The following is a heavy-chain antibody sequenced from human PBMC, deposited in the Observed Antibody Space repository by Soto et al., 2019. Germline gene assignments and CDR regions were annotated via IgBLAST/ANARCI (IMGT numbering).Heavy chain of an antibody. CDR2: IWNDGSNN. V-gene: IGHV3-33*01. Sequence: QVQLVGSGGGVVQPGRSLRLSCAASGFTFNNYGMHWVRQAPGKGLEWLAVIWNDGSNNYYANSVKGRFTISRDNSKNTLYLQMNSLRAEDAAVYYCARRQIPPPTRGAANARGGMDVWGQGTTVTVSS. CDR1: GFTFNNYG. CDR3: ARRQIPPPTRGAANARGGMDV. D-gene: IGHD6-25*01. J-gene: IGHJ6*02.